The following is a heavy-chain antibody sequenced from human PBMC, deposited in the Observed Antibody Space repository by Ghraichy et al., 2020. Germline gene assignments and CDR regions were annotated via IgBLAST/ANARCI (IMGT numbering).Heavy chain of an antibody. D-gene: IGHD3-10*01. CDR1: GYTFTGYY. Sequence: ASVKVSCKASGYTFTGYYMHWVRQAPGQGLEWMGRINPNSGGTNYAQKFQGRVTMTRDTSISTAYMELSRLRSDDTAVYYCARDQKLWFGELLDYYYYMDVWGKGTTVTVSS. CDR3: ARDQKLWFGELLDYYYYMDV. CDR2: INPNSGGT. J-gene: IGHJ6*03. V-gene: IGHV1-2*06.